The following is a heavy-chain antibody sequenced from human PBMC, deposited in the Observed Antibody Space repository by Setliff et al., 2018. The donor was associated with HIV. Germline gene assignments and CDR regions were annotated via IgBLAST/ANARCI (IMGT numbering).Heavy chain of an antibody. CDR3: ARQPGRAAMGRENYYYYYMDV. V-gene: IGHV5-51*01. CDR2: IYPGDSDT. CDR1: GYYFTTFW. D-gene: IGHD2-2*01. Sequence: GESLKISCKGSGYYFTTFWIAWVRQMPGKGLEWIGVIYPGDSDTRYSPSFQGQVTISADKSISTAYLQWSSLKPSDTAMYYCARQPGRAAMGRENYYYYYMDVWGKGTTVTVSS. J-gene: IGHJ6*03.